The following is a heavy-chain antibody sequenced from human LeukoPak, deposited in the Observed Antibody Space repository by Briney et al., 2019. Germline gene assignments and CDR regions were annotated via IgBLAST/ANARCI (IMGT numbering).Heavy chain of an antibody. CDR2: IWYDGSNK. CDR1: GFTFSSYG. V-gene: IGHV3-33*01. Sequence: GGSLRLSCAASGFTFSSYGMHWVRQAPGKGLEWVAVIWYDGSNKYYADSVKGRFTISRDNSKNTLYLQMNSLRAEDTAVYYCARDWVVTILGDRWGLPFDYWGQGTLVTVSS. J-gene: IGHJ4*02. D-gene: IGHD3-3*01. CDR3: ARDWVVTILGDRWGLPFDY.